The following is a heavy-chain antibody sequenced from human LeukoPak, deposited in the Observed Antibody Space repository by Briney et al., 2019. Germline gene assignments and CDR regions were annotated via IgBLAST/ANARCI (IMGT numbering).Heavy chain of an antibody. CDR2: IYYSGRT. CDR3: ARDSAGDYWLDP. CDR1: GGPISGYY. D-gene: IGHD7-27*01. V-gene: IGHV4-59*01. J-gene: IGHJ5*02. Sequence: SETLSLTCTVSGGPISGYYWNWIRQPPGKGLEWMGSIYYSGRTSFNGSLKTRITMSVDTSKNQFSLKLTSVTTADTAVYFCARDSAGDYWLDPWGQGTPVTVSS.